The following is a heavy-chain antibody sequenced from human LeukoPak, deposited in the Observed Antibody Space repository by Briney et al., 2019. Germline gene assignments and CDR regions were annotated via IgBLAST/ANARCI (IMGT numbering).Heavy chain of an antibody. D-gene: IGHD1-1*01. J-gene: IGHJ4*02. CDR1: GFTFSSYT. CDR2: ISGSNSYI. V-gene: IGHV3-21*01. Sequence: PGGSQRLSCAASGFTFSSYTMHWIRLAPGKGLEWVSSISGSNSYIFYADSVKGRFTVSRDNAKDSLYLQMNSLRAEDTAVYYCARALTTLTYEGYWGQGTLVTVSS. CDR3: ARALTTLTYEGY.